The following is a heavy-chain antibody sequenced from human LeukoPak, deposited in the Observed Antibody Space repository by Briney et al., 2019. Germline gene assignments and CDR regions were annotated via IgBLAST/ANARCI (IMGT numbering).Heavy chain of an antibody. J-gene: IGHJ3*02. V-gene: IGHV4-61*02. CDR3: ARASAMAIGDAFDI. D-gene: IGHD5-18*01. Sequence: SETLSLTCTVSGGSISSGSYYWSWIRQPARKGLEWIGRIYTSGSSNYNPSLKSRVTISVDTSKNQFSLKLSSVTAADTAVYYCARASAMAIGDAFDIWGQGTMVTVSS. CDR1: GGSISSGSYY. CDR2: IYTSGSS.